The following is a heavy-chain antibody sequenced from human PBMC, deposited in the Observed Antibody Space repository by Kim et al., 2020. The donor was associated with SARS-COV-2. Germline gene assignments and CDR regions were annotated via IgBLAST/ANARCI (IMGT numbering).Heavy chain of an antibody. CDR1: GGTFSSYA. D-gene: IGHD6-13*01. J-gene: IGHJ5*02. CDR2: IIPIFGTA. CDR3: ASRNSSWYGENWFYP. V-gene: IGHV1-69*13. Sequence: SVKVSCKASGGTFSSYAITWVRQAPGQGLEWMGGIIPIFGTANYAQKFQGRVTITADESTSTAYMELSSLRSEDTAVYYCASRNSSWYGENWFYPWRQGTRVTVSS.